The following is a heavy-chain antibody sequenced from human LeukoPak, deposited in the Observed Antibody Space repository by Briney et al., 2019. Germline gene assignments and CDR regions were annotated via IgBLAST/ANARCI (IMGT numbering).Heavy chain of an antibody. CDR1: GFTFSSYW. V-gene: IGHV3-7*01. CDR2: IKQDGSEK. Sequence: GGSLRLSCAASGFTFSSYWMSWVRQAPGKGLEWVANIKQDGSEKYYVDSVKGRFTISRDNAKNSLYLQMNSLSAEDTAVYYCARDTVVVVAATGAFDIWGQGTMVTVSS. J-gene: IGHJ3*02. D-gene: IGHD2-15*01. CDR3: ARDTVVVVAATGAFDI.